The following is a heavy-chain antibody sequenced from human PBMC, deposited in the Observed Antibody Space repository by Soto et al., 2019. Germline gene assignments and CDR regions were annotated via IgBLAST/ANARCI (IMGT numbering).Heavy chain of an antibody. CDR3: ASGRLLNYYYGLDV. CDR2: INHSGST. J-gene: IGHJ6*02. V-gene: IGHV4-34*01. D-gene: IGHD6-25*01. Sequence: SETLSLTCAVYGGSFSGYYWSWIRQPPGKGLEWIGEINHSGSTNYSPSLKSRDTISVDTSKNQFSLKLSSVTAADTAVYYCASGRLLNYYYGLDVWGQGTTVTVSS. CDR1: GGSFSGYY.